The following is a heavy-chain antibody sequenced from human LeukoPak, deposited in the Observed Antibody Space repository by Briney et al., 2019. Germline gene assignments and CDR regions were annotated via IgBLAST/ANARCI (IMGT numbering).Heavy chain of an antibody. D-gene: IGHD2-15*01. CDR2: MNPNSGNT. Sequence: GASVKVSCKASGYTFTGYDINWMRQATGQGLEWMGWMNPNSGNTGYAQKFQGRVTMTRYTSISTAYLELTTLRSDDTAVYYCARGPIPYFSGDRCYSFLYFHHWGQGTLVTVSS. J-gene: IGHJ1*01. CDR3: ARGPIPYFSGDRCYSFLYFHH. V-gene: IGHV1-8*01. CDR1: GYTFTGYD.